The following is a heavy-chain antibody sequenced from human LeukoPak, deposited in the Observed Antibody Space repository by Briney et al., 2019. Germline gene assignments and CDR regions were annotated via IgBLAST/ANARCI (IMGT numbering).Heavy chain of an antibody. V-gene: IGHV1-46*01. Sequence: ASVKVSCKASGYTFPSYFTHWVRQAPGQGLEWMGIINPTGGSTTYAQKFQGRVTMTRDTSTSTVYMELSSLRSDDTAVYYCARTAARRFDYWGQGILVTVSS. CDR2: INPTGGST. D-gene: IGHD6-6*01. J-gene: IGHJ4*02. CDR3: ARTAARRFDY. CDR1: GYTFPSYF.